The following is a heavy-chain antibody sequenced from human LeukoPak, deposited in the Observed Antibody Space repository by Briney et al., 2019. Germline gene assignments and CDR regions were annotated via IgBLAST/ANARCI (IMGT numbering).Heavy chain of an antibody. J-gene: IGHJ3*02. V-gene: IGHV4-59*01. CDR3: ARDLGVMDRAFDI. CDR1: GGSISSYY. D-gene: IGHD2-2*03. CDR2: IYYSGSS. Sequence: SETLSLTCTVSGGSISSYYWSWIRQPPGKRLEWIGYIYYSGSSSYNPSLKSRVTISVDTSKNQISLKLSSVTAADTAVYYCARDLGVMDRAFDIWGQGTIVTFS.